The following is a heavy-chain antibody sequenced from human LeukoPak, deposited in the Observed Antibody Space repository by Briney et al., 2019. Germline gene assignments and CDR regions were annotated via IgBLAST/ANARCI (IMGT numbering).Heavy chain of an antibody. Sequence: ASVKFSCKASGYTFTGYYMHWVRQAPGQGLEWMGRINPNSGGTNYAQKFQGRVTMTRDTSISTAYLELSRLRSDDTAVYYCAYGSGSYYYYYYYGMDVWGQGTTVTVSS. CDR3: AYGSGSYYYYYYYGMDV. CDR1: GYTFTGYY. CDR2: INPNSGGT. D-gene: IGHD3-10*01. J-gene: IGHJ6*02. V-gene: IGHV1-2*06.